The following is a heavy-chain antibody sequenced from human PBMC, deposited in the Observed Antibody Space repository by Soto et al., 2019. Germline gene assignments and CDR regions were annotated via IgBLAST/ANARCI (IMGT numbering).Heavy chain of an antibody. J-gene: IGHJ6*02. CDR2: IEPSDSYT. CDR3: ARRPVSSSGPYYYGMDV. D-gene: IGHD6-6*01. Sequence: PXEXLKISCKCSGYXFTSYLIIWVRHMPGKGLELMGRIEPSDSYTNYSPSFQGHVTSSADKSISTSYLQWSSLKDSDTAMYYCARRPVSSSGPYYYGMDVWGQGTTVTVSS. V-gene: IGHV5-10-1*01. CDR1: GYXFTSYL.